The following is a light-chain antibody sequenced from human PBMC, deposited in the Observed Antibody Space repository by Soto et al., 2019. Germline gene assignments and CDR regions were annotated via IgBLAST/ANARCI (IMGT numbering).Light chain of an antibody. J-gene: IGLJ2*01. CDR2: DTC. CDR1: TGAVTSAHY. CDR3: FLSYSGARKV. V-gene: IGLV7-46*01. Sequence: QAVVTQEPSLTVSPGETVTLTCGSSTGAVTSAHYPYWFQQRPGQAPRTLIYDTCNKHSRTPARFSGSLLGDKAALTLSGAQPEDEAEYYCFLSYSGARKVFGGGTKVTVL.